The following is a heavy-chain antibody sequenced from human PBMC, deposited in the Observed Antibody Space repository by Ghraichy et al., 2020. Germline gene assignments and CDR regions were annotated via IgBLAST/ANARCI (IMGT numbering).Heavy chain of an antibody. V-gene: IGHV3-23*01. CDR1: GFSFASHG. D-gene: IGHD5-18*01. CDR3: AKLDTSVGTTY. Sequence: GGSLRLSCSASGFSFASHGMSWVRQAPGKGLEWVSSIGGSGSTTYYADSVKGRFTISRDNSKNTLYLQMNSLRDEDRAMYYCAKLDTSVGTTYWGQGTLVTVSS. CDR2: IGGSGSTT. J-gene: IGHJ4*02.